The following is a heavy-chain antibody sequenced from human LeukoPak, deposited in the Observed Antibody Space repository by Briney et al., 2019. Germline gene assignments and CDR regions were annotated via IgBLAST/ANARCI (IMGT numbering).Heavy chain of an antibody. D-gene: IGHD2-2*02. V-gene: IGHV3-30*02. CDR2: IRYDGSNK. CDR1: GFTFSSYG. Sequence: GGSLRLSCAASGFTFSSYGMHWVRQAPGEGLEWVAFIRYDGSNKYYADSVKGRFTISRDNSKNTLYLQMSSLRAEDTAVYYCAKVTVGYCSSTSCYTGPPFDYWGQGTLVTVSS. CDR3: AKVTVGYCSSTSCYTGPPFDY. J-gene: IGHJ4*02.